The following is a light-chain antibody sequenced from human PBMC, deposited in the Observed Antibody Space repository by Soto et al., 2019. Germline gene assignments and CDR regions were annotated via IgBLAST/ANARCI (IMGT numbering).Light chain of an antibody. V-gene: IGKV3-11*01. CDR2: DAS. CDR3: QQRSNSRYT. Sequence: EIVLTQSPATLSLSPGERATLSCRACQSVSSYLAWYQQKPGQAPRLLIYDASNRATGIPARFSGSGSGTDFTLTISSLEPEDFAVYYCQQRSNSRYTFGQGTKLEIK. CDR1: QSVSSY. J-gene: IGKJ2*01.